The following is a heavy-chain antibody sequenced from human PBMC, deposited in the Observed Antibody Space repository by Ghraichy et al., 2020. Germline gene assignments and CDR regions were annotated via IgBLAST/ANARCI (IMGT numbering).Heavy chain of an antibody. Sequence: SQTLSLTCAISGDSVFTKYAAWNWIRQSPSRGLEWLGRTYYRTKWHNEYAVSVESRITINPDTSKNQFSLQLTSVTPEETAVYYCARDYDQSFDSWGQGTLVTVSS. CDR2: TYYRTKWHN. CDR3: ARDYDQSFDS. D-gene: IGHD3-22*01. J-gene: IGHJ4*02. V-gene: IGHV6-1*01. CDR1: GDSVFTKYAA.